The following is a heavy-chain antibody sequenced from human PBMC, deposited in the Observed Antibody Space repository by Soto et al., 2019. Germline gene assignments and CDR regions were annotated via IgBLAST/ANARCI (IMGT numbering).Heavy chain of an antibody. Sequence: QAQLVQSGPEVKNPGASVKVSCKTSGYTFTTYGIGWVRQAPGQGLEWVGWVHGRTGKTHYAQKLQDRVDVTTGTSTSTVYMELRSLRSDDTAMYFCAREVADAGGEYDYWGQGTLVTVSS. V-gene: IGHV1-18*01. CDR1: GYTFTTYG. CDR2: VHGRTGKT. J-gene: IGHJ4*02. CDR3: AREVADAGGEYDY. D-gene: IGHD3-16*01.